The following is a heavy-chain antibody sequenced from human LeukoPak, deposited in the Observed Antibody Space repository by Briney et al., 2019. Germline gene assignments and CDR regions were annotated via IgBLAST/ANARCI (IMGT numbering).Heavy chain of an antibody. CDR3: ARGLGYCSGGSCYFPDYFDY. V-gene: IGHV4-30-4*08. CDR1: VGAISSGDYY. J-gene: IGHJ4*02. Sequence: SHTLSLTRTVSVGAISSGDYYWSWIRQPPGKGLEWIGYNDYSRSPYYNPPLKSRLPISVDTSKNQFSMKVSSVTGSDTAVYYCARGLGYCSGGSCYFPDYFDYWGQGTLVTVSS. D-gene: IGHD2-15*01. CDR2: NDYSRSP.